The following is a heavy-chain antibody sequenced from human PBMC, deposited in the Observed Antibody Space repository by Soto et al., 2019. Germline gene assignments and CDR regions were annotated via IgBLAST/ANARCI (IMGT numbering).Heavy chain of an antibody. Sequence: PSETLSLTCTVSGGSTSSYYWSWIRQPPGKGLEWIGYIYYSGSTNYNPSLKSRVTISVDTSKNQFSLKLSSVTAADTAVYYCARGPSMGATAYSDYWGQGTLVTVSS. CDR1: GGSTSSYY. CDR2: IYYSGST. CDR3: ARGPSMGATAYSDY. V-gene: IGHV4-59*01. J-gene: IGHJ4*02. D-gene: IGHD1-26*01.